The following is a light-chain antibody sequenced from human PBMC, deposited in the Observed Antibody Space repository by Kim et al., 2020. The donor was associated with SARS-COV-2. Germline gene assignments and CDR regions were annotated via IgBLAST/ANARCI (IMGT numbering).Light chain of an antibody. Sequence: PGQTARVSRGGSGIGSKSGDRYKPESGQAPVLVSFYDSERPSGSPERVSGSNAGNTATLTIRRVEAGDEADYYCQVWDSSSDHRVGFGGGTKLTVL. CDR3: QVWDSSSDHRVG. CDR1: GIGSKS. V-gene: IGLV3-21*04. J-gene: IGLJ2*01. CDR2: YDS.